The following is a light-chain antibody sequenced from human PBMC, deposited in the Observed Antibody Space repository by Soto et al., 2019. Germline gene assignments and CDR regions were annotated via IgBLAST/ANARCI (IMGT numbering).Light chain of an antibody. V-gene: IGKV1-5*01. CDR2: DAS. CDR3: QQYNSYST. CDR1: QNINTW. J-gene: IGKJ1*01. Sequence: DIQMTQSPSTLSASVGDGVTITCRASQNINTWLAWYQQKPGKAPNLLIYDASSLQSGVPSRFSGSGSGTEFTLTISSLQPDEFATYYCQQYNSYSTFGQGTKVDIK.